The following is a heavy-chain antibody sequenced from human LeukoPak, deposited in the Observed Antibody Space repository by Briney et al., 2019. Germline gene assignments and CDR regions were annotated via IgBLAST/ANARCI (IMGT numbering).Heavy chain of an antibody. D-gene: IGHD7-27*01. CDR2: YASGTT. J-gene: IGHJ4*02. CDR1: GASLTIYY. CDR3: ATGDHSFDN. Sequence: PSETLSLTCSVSGASLTIYYWNWIRQPAGKGLELIGRYASGTTTHNPSLKSQFSMSIDASKNQISLKLTSVTAADTAVYYCATGDHSFDNWGQGTLVTVTP. V-gene: IGHV4-4*07.